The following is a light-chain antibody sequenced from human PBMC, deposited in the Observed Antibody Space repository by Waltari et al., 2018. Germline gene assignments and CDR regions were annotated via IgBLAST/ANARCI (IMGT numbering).Light chain of an antibody. CDR2: DDR. V-gene: IGLV3-21*03. CDR1: NIGGKS. J-gene: IGLJ2*01. Sequence: SYVLTQPPSVSVAPGKTARITCGGNNIGGKSVQWYQQEPAQSPLLVIYDDRDRPSGIPERFSASNSGNTATLTISRVEGEDEADYYCQVWDTTSDHVVFGGGTQLTVL. CDR3: QVWDTTSDHVV.